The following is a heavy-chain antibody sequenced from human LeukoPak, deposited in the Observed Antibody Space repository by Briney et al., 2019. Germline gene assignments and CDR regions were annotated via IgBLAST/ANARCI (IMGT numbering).Heavy chain of an antibody. J-gene: IGHJ4*02. Sequence: GRSLRLSCAASGFTFSSYAIHWVRQAPGKGLEWVAVISYDGSNKYYADSVKGRFTISRDNSKNTLYLQMNSLRAEDTAVYYCARETTVTTGDYWGQGTLVTVSS. CDR2: ISYDGSNK. CDR1: GFTFSSYA. D-gene: IGHD4-11*01. CDR3: ARETTVTTGDY. V-gene: IGHV3-30-3*01.